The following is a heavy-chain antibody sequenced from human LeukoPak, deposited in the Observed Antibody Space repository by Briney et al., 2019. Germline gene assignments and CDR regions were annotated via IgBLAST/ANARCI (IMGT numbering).Heavy chain of an antibody. CDR2: IKDSGST. D-gene: IGHD3-16*02. CDR1: GGSFSGYY. CDR3: ARGYDYARGSYRFDY. V-gene: IGHV4-34*01. J-gene: IGHJ4*02. Sequence: SETLSLTCAVYGGSFSGYYWSWIRQPPGKGLEWIGEIKDSGSTNYNPSLKSRVTISVDTSKNHFSLKLSSVTAADTAVYYCARGYDYARGSYRFDYWGQGTLVTVSS.